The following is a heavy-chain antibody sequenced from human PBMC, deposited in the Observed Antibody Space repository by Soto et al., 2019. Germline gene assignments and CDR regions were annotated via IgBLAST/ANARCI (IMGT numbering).Heavy chain of an antibody. CDR1: SFTLSNAW. CDR3: TTDGPPMTDIDY. J-gene: IGHJ4*02. V-gene: IGHV3-15*07. CDR2: IYGKGDGETT. Sequence: EVQLVESGGGLVKPGGSLRLSCAASSFTLSNAWMNWVRQAPGQGLEWVGRIYGKGDGETTDYAAPVKGRFTISRDDSKNTLYLQMDSLKTDDTAVYYCTTDGPPMTDIDYWGQGTLVTVSS.